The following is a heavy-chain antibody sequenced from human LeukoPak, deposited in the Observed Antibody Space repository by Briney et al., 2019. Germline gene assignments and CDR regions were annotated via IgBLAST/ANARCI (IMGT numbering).Heavy chain of an antibody. CDR1: GYSISSGYY. D-gene: IGHD3-22*01. CDR3: ARDGGGYYDSSGYY. J-gene: IGHJ4*02. CDR2: IYHSGST. Sequence: SETLSLTCTVSGYSISSGYYWGWIRPPPGKGLEWIGSIYHSGSTYYNPSLKSRVTISVDTSKNQFSLKLSSVTAADTAVYYCARDGGGYYDSSGYYWGQGTLVTVSS. V-gene: IGHV4-38-2*02.